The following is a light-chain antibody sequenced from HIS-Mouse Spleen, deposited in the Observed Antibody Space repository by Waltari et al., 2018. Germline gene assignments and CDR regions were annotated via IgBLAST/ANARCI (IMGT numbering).Light chain of an antibody. J-gene: IGLJ2*01. Sequence: SSELTPDPAVSVALGQTVRITCQGDSLRSYDASWYQQKPGHAPVLVIYGKNNRPSGIPDRFSGSSSGNTASLTITGAQAEDEADYYCNSRDSSGNHLVFGGGTKLTVL. CDR1: SLRSYD. CDR3: NSRDSSGNHLV. V-gene: IGLV3-19*01. CDR2: GKN.